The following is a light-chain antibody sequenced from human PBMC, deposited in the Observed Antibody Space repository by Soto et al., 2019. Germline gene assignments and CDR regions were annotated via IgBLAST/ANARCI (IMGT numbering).Light chain of an antibody. Sequence: DIVMTQSPLSLPVTPGERASISGRSSQSLLHNNGYHYLDWYLQKPGQSPQLLIYGASTRAAGIPARFSGSGSGTDFTLTISSLEPEDFAVYYCQQRSNWPPITFGQGTRLEIK. CDR3: QQRSNWPPIT. J-gene: IGKJ5*01. CDR2: GAS. CDR1: QSLLHNNGYHY. V-gene: IGKV2-28*01.